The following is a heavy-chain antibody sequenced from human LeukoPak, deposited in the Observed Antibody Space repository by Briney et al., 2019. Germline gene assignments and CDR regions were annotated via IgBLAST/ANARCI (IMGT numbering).Heavy chain of an antibody. V-gene: IGHV3-48*01. D-gene: IGHD5-18*01. CDR1: GFTFSSYT. J-gene: IGHJ4*02. Sequence: PGGSLRLSCAASGFTFSSYTMSWVRQAPGKGLEWVSYISSSSSTTYYADSVKGRFTISRDNTKNSLYLQMNSLRAEDTAVYYCARGLWLHHRAGNLVFYYWGQGTLVTVSS. CDR2: ISSSSSTT. CDR3: ARGLWLHHRAGNLVFYY.